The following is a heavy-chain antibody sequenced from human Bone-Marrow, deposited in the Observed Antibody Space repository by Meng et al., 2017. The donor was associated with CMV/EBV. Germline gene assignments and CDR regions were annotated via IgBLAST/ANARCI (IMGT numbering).Heavy chain of an antibody. D-gene: IGHD3-16*02. CDR1: GDSVSSDSGA. CDR2: TYYRSQWKT. V-gene: IGHV6-1*01. CDR3: ARAPSGSYPDY. Sequence: SCAISGDSVSSDSGAWNWIRQSPSRGLEWLGRTYYRSQWKTDYAVSVKSRMTIKSDTSKNQFSLQLNSVTPEDTAVYYCARAPSGSYPDYWGQGTLVTVYS. J-gene: IGHJ4*02.